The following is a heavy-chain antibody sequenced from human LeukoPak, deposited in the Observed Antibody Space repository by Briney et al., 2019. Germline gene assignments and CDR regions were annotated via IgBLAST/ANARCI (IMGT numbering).Heavy chain of an antibody. CDR1: GGTFSSYA. J-gene: IGHJ3*02. D-gene: IGHD3-22*01. V-gene: IGHV1-69*04. CDR2: IIPILGIA. Sequence: SVKVSCKASGGTFSSYAISWVRQAPGQGLEWMGRIIPILGIANYAQKFQGRVTITADKSTSTAYMELSSLRSEDTAVYYCARGRTTNTYYYDSSGYADAFDIWGQGTMVTVSS. CDR3: ARGRTTNTYYYDSSGYADAFDI.